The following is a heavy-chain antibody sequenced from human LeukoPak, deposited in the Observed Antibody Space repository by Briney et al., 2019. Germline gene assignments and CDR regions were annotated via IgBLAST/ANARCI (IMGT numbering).Heavy chain of an antibody. D-gene: IGHD3-22*01. V-gene: IGHV3-23*01. CDR2: ISGNGGKI. CDR3: AKRDYYDSSGYSPLFDY. J-gene: IGHJ4*02. Sequence: PGGSLRLSCAASGFTFSNYAMAWVRQAPGKGLEWVSGISGNGGKIYYADSVKGRFTISRDNSKNTLYLQMNSLRGEDTAVYYSAKRDYYDSSGYSPLFDYWGQGTLVTVSS. CDR1: GFTFSNYA.